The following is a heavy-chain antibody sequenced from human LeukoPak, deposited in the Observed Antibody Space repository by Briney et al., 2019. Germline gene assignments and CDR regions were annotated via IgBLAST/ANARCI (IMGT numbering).Heavy chain of an antibody. CDR1: GGSISSYY. J-gene: IGHJ3*02. CDR2: IYNSGST. V-gene: IGHV4-59*08. CDR3: ARQGESDAFDI. Sequence: SETLSLTCTVSGGSISSYYWSWIRQPPGKGLEWIGYIYNSGSTYYNPSLKSRVTISVDTSKNQFSLKLSSVTAADTAVYYCARQGESDAFDIWGQGTMVTVSS. D-gene: IGHD3-16*01.